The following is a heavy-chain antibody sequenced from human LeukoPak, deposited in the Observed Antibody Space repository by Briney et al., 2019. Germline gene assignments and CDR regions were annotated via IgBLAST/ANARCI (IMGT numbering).Heavy chain of an antibody. V-gene: IGHV4-59*01. Sequence: SETLSLTCTASGGSIRSYYWSWIRQPPGKRLEWIGYIYYSGSTNYNPSLKSRATISVDTSKNQFSLKLSSVNAADPAVYYCARLFGDYASFDYWGQGTLVTVSS. CDR1: GGSIRSYY. D-gene: IGHD4-17*01. CDR3: ARLFGDYASFDY. CDR2: IYYSGST. J-gene: IGHJ4*02.